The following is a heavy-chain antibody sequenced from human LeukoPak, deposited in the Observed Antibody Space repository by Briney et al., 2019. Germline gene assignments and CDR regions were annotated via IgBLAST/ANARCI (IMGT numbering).Heavy chain of an antibody. V-gene: IGHV1-58*01. D-gene: IGHD2-2*01. J-gene: IGHJ2*01. Sequence: SVKVSCKSSGFTFTSSAVQWVRQARGQRLEWIGWIVVGSGNTNYAQKFQERVTITRDMSTSTAYMELSSLRSEDTAVYYCAARGGVPAAAGNWYFDLWGRGTLVTVSS. CDR3: AARGGVPAAAGNWYFDL. CDR2: IVVGSGNT. CDR1: GFTFTSSA.